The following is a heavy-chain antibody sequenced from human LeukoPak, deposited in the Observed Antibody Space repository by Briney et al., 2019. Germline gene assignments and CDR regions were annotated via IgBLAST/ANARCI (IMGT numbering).Heavy chain of an antibody. CDR1: GLTFDDYG. J-gene: IGHJ4*02. CDR3: ARDLSASWYALAY. V-gene: IGHV3-20*04. D-gene: IGHD6-13*01. CDR2: INWDGEST. Sequence: GGSVTLSCAVSGLTFDDYGMSWVRQAPGKGLEWVSGINWDGESTGYGDSVQGRFIISRDNAENALYLQMNGLRAEDTAVYYCARDLSASWYALAYWGRGTPVTVSS.